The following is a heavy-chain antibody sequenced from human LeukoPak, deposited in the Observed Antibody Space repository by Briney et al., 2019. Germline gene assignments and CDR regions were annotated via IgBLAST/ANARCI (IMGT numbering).Heavy chain of an antibody. D-gene: IGHD1-26*01. CDR2: ISYDGTNK. J-gene: IGHJ4*02. Sequence: GGSLRLSCAASGFTFNSYAIHWVRQAPGKGLQWVAVISYDGTNKYYADSVKGRFTISRDNSKNTLYMNSLRAEDTAVYHCARDASISGSYVPYFDYWGQGTLVTVSS. CDR3: ARDASISGSYVPYFDY. V-gene: IGHV3-30*04. CDR1: GFTFNSYA.